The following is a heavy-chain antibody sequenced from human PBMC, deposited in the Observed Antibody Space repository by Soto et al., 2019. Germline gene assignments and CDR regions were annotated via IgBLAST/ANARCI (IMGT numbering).Heavy chain of an antibody. CDR1: GFTFSVYA. CDR2: ISGSGDST. V-gene: IGHV3-23*01. D-gene: IGHD3-10*01. J-gene: IGHJ4*02. CDR3: AKALYGGFTY. Sequence: EVRLLESGGGLVQPGGSLRLSCAASGFTFSVYAMSWVRQAPGKGLEWVSGISGSGDSTHYADSVKGRFTVSRDNSKSMLYLQTNSRRAEDTARYYCAKALYGGFTYWGQGTLVTVSS.